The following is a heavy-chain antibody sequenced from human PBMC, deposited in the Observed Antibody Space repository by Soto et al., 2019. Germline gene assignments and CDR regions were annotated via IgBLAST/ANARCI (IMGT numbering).Heavy chain of an antibody. CDR1: GLTFKNNA. CDR3: AKARYGDGRGFDY. V-gene: IGHV3-23*01. CDR2: VISGGTTT. J-gene: IGHJ4*02. D-gene: IGHD4-17*01. Sequence: GGSLRLSCAASGLTFKNNAMNWVRQAPGKGLEWLSTVISGGTTTYYADSVRGRFTISRDNSKNTLYLQMNSLRAEDTALYYCAKARYGDGRGFDYWGQGTLVTVSS.